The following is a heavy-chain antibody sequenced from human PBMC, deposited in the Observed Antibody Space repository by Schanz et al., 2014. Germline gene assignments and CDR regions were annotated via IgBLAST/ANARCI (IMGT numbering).Heavy chain of an antibody. Sequence: EVYLVESGGDLVQPGKSLRLSCAASGFTFDDFGMHWVRQAPGKALEWVSGISWNSVSIGYADSVKGRFTISRDNAKNSMYLQMNSLRVEDTAVYYCARDPNSVNEIDYWGQGTLVTVSS. CDR2: ISWNSVSI. CDR1: GFTFDDFG. V-gene: IGHV3-9*01. D-gene: IGHD5-12*01. J-gene: IGHJ4*02. CDR3: ARDPNSVNEIDY.